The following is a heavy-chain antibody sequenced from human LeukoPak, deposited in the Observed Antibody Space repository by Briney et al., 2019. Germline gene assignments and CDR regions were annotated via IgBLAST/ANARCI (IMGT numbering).Heavy chain of an antibody. D-gene: IGHD4-11*01. Sequence: GGSLRLSCAASGIIFGSHGMAWVRQAPGKGLEWVSAISGSGGSTYYADSVKGRFTISRDNSKNTLYLQMNSLRAEDTAVYYCAPESPLHSIHRPVDWGQGTLVTVSS. CDR1: GIIFGSHG. CDR3: APESPLHSIHRPVD. CDR2: ISGSGGST. J-gene: IGHJ4*02. V-gene: IGHV3-23*01.